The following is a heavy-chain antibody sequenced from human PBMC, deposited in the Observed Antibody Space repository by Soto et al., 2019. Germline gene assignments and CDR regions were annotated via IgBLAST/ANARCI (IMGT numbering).Heavy chain of an antibody. CDR3: AKDKYDD. CDR2: IIGSGDGT. Sequence: EVQLLESGGGLVQPGGSLRLSCAASGFTFSSYAMTWVRQAPGKGLEWVSGIIGSGDGTYYSDSVKGRFTISRDNSKNTLYLQMNSLRAEDTAVYYCAKDKYDDWGQGTLVTVSS. D-gene: IGHD3-22*01. CDR1: GFTFSSYA. V-gene: IGHV3-23*01. J-gene: IGHJ4*02.